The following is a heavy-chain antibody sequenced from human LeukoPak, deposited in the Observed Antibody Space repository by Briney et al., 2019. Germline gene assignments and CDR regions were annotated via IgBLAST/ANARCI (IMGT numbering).Heavy chain of an antibody. CDR3: ARRRITIFGVVQYNWFDP. J-gene: IGHJ5*02. Sequence: PSETLSLTCTVSGDSISSYYWSWIRQPPGKGLEWIGYMYYSGSTNYNPSLKSRVTISVDTSKNQFSLKLSSVTAADTAVYYCARRRITIFGVVQYNWFDPWGQGTLVTVSS. CDR2: MYYSGST. V-gene: IGHV4-59*12. CDR1: GDSISSYY. D-gene: IGHD3-3*01.